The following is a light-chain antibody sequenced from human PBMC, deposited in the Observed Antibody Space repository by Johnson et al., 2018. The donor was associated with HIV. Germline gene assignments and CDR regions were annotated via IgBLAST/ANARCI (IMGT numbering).Light chain of an antibody. Sequence: QSVLTQSPSVSAAPGQKVTISYSGSSSNIGNNYVSWYQQLPGTAPKLLIYDNNKRPSGIPDRFSGSKSGTSATLGITGLQTGDEADYYCGTWDSSLSAGFFGTGTKVTVL. CDR2: DNN. V-gene: IGLV1-51*01. CDR1: SSNIGNNY. CDR3: GTWDSSLSAGF. J-gene: IGLJ1*01.